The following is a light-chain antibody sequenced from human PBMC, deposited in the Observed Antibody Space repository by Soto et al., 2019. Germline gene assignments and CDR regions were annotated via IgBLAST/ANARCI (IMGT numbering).Light chain of an antibody. CDR3: MSYTSSSTWV. CDR2: GVS. V-gene: IGLV2-14*03. CDR1: SSDVGGYNY. Sequence: QSALTQPASVSGSPGQSITIACTETSSDVGGYNYVSWYQQHPGKAPKLMIYGVSNRPSGVSNRFSGSKSGNTASLTISGLQAEDEADYYCMSYTSSSTWVFGGGTKLTVL. J-gene: IGLJ3*02.